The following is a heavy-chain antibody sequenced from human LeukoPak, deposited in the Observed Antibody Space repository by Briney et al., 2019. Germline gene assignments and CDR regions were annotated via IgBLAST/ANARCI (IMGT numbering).Heavy chain of an antibody. CDR1: GGSISSGNYC. J-gene: IGHJ5*02. CDR2: VCHDGTT. CDR3: AKEGRDSGGYNGWFEP. V-gene: IGHV4-31*03. Sequence: SETLSLTCTVSGGSISSGNYCWSWIRQHPGKGLEWIGYVCHDGTTSYNPSLKTRITVAIDTSKNQFSLKVNSMTAADTAVFYCAKEGRDSGGYNGWFEPWGQGTLVTVSS. D-gene: IGHD2-15*01.